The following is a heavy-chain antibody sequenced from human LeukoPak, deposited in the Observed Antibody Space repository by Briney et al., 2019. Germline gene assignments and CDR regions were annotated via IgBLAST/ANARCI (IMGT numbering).Heavy chain of an antibody. CDR2: IQNDASKK. D-gene: IGHD6-19*01. V-gene: IGHV3-30*02. Sequence: GGSLRLSCATSGFTFSTYGMQWVRQAPGKGLEGVAFIQNDASKKYYADSVKGRFTISRENSKNTLYLQLNSLRAEDTAVYYCAKDPTHGWGFENWGQGTLVTVSS. J-gene: IGHJ4*02. CDR1: GFTFSTYG. CDR3: AKDPTHGWGFEN.